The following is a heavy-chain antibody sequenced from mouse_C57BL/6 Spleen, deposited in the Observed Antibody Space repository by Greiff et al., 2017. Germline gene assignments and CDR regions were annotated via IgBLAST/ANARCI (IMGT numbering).Heavy chain of an antibody. V-gene: IGHV1-52*01. D-gene: IGHD1-1*01. J-gene: IGHJ4*01. CDR1: GYTFTSYW. CDR3: ARGVTVVATGYAMDY. Sequence: QVQLQQPGAELVRPGSSVKLSCKASGYTFTSYWMHWVKQRPIQGLEWIGNIDPSDSETHYNQKFKDKATLTVDKSSSTAYMQHSSLTSEDSAVYYCARGVTVVATGYAMDYWGQGTSVTVSS. CDR2: IDPSDSET.